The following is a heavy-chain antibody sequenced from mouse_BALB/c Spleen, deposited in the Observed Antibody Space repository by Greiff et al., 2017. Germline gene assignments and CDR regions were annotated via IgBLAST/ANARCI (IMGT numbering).Heavy chain of an antibody. V-gene: IGHV1S137*01. D-gene: IGHD1-1*01. CDR3: SRPPYYGSLYAMDY. J-gene: IGHJ4*01. Sequence: QVQLQQSGAELVRPGVSVKLSCKGSGYTFTDYAMHWVKQSHAKSLEWIGVISTYYGDANYNQKFKGKATMTVDKSSSTAYMELARLTSEDSAIYYCSRPPYYGSLYAMDYWGQGTSVTVSS. CDR2: ISTYYGDA. CDR1: GYTFTDYA.